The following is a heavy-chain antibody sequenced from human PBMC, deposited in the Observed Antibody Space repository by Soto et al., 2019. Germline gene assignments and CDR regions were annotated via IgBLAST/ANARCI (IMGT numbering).Heavy chain of an antibody. V-gene: IGHV1-3*01. CDR3: ARADRGFLEWLLSRDNYPDY. Sequence: ASVKVSCKASGYTFTSYAKPWVRPAPGRRREWMGWINAGNGNTKYSQKFQGRVTITRDTSESTAYMALSSLRSEDTAVYYCARADRGFLEWLLSRDNYPDYSAQATLVNVCS. CDR2: INAGNGNT. CDR1: GYTFTSYA. J-gene: IGHJ4*02. D-gene: IGHD3-3*01.